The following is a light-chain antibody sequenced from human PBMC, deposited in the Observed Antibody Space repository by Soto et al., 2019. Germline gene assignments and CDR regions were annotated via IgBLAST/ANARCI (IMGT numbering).Light chain of an antibody. CDR2: GAS. CDR1: QNVGSRY. Sequence: EIQLTQSPDTLCLSPGERATLPCRASQNVGSRYLAWYQQNPGHAPRLLIYGASTRATGIPDRFRGSGSGTDFTLTISRLEPEDFAVYSCQQYSSSPLTFGQGTRLDIK. V-gene: IGKV3-20*01. J-gene: IGKJ5*01. CDR3: QQYSSSPLT.